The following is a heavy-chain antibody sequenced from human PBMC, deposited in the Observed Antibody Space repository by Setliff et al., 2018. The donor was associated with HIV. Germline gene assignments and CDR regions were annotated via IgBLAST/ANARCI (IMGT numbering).Heavy chain of an antibody. CDR2: IYYSGTT. CDR3: ARDRSKYGTGSSAYNWFDP. J-gene: IGHJ5*02. D-gene: IGHD3-16*01. Sequence: SETLSLTCTVSGGSISSYYWSWIRQRPGKGLEWIGYIYYSGTTHYNPSLKSRVTMSIDTSKNQFSLKLNSVTAADTAVYFCARDRSKYGTGSSAYNWFDPWGLGTLVTVSS. V-gene: IGHV4-59*12. CDR1: GGSISSYY.